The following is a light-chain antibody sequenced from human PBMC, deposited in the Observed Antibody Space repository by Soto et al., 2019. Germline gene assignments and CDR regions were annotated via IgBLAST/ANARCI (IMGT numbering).Light chain of an antibody. CDR2: GAS. J-gene: IGKJ4*01. V-gene: IGKV3-20*01. CDR3: QQYGSSLT. Sequence: ELVLTQSPGTMSLYSGEIANLSCRASQSVSSSYLAWYKQKPGQAPRILIYGASSRATGIPDRFIVIGSGTDFTLTISRLEPEEFAVYDCQQYGSSLTCGGGNKVDIK. CDR1: QSVSSSY.